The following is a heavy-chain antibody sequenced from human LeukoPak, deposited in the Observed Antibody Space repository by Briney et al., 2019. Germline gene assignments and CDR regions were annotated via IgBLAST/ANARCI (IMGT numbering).Heavy chain of an antibody. CDR2: IIPIFGTA. Sequence: SVKVSCKASGYTFTSYDINWVRQAPGQGLEWMGGIIPIFGTANYAQKFQGRVTITTDESTSTAYMELSSLRSEDTAVYYCARLNKGSSSWYWGYNWFDPWGQGTLVTVSS. J-gene: IGHJ5*02. CDR1: GYTFTSYD. V-gene: IGHV1-69*05. D-gene: IGHD6-13*01. CDR3: ARLNKGSSSWYWGYNWFDP.